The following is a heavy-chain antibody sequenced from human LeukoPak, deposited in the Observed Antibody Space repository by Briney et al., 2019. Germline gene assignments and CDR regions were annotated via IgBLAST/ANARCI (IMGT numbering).Heavy chain of an antibody. CDR3: AKGSHYGGGNWFDP. J-gene: IGHJ5*02. V-gene: IGHV3-23*01. CDR2: ISGSGGSP. CDR1: GFTFSSYA. Sequence: PGGSLRLSCAASGFTFSSYAMSWVRQAPGKGLEWVSIISGSGGSPYYADSVKGRFSISRDNSKNTLFLQMTSLRAEDTAVYYCAKGSHYGGGNWFDPWGQGTLVTVSS. D-gene: IGHD4-17*01.